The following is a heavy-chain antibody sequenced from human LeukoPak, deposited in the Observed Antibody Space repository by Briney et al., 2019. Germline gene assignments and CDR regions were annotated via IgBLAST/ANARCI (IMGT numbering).Heavy chain of an antibody. CDR1: GGSFSGYY. CDR3: ASGGPYYYYGMDV. V-gene: IGHV4-34*01. Sequence: SSETLSLTCAVYGGSFSGYYWSWIRQPPGKGLEWIGEINHSGSTNCNPSLKSRVTISVDTSKNQFSLKLSPVTAADTAVYYCASGGPYYYYGMDVWGQGTTVTVSS. J-gene: IGHJ6*02. D-gene: IGHD3/OR15-3a*01. CDR2: INHSGST.